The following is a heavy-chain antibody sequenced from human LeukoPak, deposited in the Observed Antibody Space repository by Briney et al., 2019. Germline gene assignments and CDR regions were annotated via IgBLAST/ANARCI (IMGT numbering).Heavy chain of an antibody. D-gene: IGHD5-18*01. Sequence: SETLSLTCTVSGGSFISSTHFWGWIRQPPGKGLEWIGSISYGGSAYYNPSLKSRVTISVDTSKNQFSLKLTSVSAADTAMYYCARRGWTGGYTYAAFDIWGQGTMVTVSS. CDR3: ARRGWTGGYTYAAFDI. CDR2: ISYGGSA. J-gene: IGHJ3*02. V-gene: IGHV4-39*01. CDR1: GGSFISSTHF.